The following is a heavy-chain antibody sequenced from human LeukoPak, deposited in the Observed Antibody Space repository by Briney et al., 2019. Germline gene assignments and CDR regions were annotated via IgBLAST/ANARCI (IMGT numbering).Heavy chain of an antibody. V-gene: IGHV4-31*03. J-gene: IGHJ6*02. CDR3: ARGGVNYYDSSGYYHYYGMDV. D-gene: IGHD3-22*01. CDR2: INHSGST. Sequence: SQTLSLTCTVSGGSISSGGYYWSWIRQHPGKGLEWIGEINHSGSTNYNPSLKSRVTISVDTSKNQFSLKLSSVTAADTAVYYCARGGVNYYDSSGYYHYYGMDVWGQGTTVTVSS. CDR1: GGSISSGGYY.